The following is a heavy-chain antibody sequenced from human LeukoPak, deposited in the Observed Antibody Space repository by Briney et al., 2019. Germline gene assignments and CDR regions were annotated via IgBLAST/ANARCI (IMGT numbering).Heavy chain of an antibody. Sequence: HPGGSLRLSCAASGFTFSSYAMSWVRQAPGKGLEWVSAISGSGGSTYYADSVKGRFTISRDNSKNTLYLQMNSLRAEDTAVYYCAKDPVVGSYTAEYFQHWGQGTLVTVSS. CDR1: GFTFSSYA. J-gene: IGHJ1*01. CDR3: AKDPVVGSYTAEYFQH. V-gene: IGHV3-23*01. D-gene: IGHD3-3*01. CDR2: ISGSGGST.